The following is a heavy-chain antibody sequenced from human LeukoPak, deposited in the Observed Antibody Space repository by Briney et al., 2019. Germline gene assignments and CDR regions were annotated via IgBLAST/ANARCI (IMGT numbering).Heavy chain of an antibody. V-gene: IGHV3-48*03. CDR2: IRSSGSTI. CDR1: GFTFSSYE. D-gene: IGHD3-10*01. CDR3: AREGDYYGSGSQLDY. J-gene: IGHJ4*02. Sequence: GGSLRLSCAASGFTFSSYEMNWVRQAPGKGLEWVSYIRSSGSTIYYADSVKGRFTISRDNAKNSLYLQMNSLRAEDTAVYYCAREGDYYGSGSQLDYWGQGTLVTVSS.